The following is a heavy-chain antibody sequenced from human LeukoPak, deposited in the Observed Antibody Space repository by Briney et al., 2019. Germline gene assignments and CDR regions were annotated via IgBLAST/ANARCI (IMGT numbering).Heavy chain of an antibody. J-gene: IGHJ4*02. CDR2: ISHDGSNK. Sequence: PGRSLRLSCAASGFTFSSYGMHWVRQAPGKGLEWVAVISHDGSNKYYADSVKGRFTISRDNAKNTLYLQMNSLRAEDTAVYYCARARSGGSCYSDWGQGTLVTVSS. V-gene: IGHV3-30*03. D-gene: IGHD2-15*01. CDR1: GFTFSSYG. CDR3: ARARSGGSCYSD.